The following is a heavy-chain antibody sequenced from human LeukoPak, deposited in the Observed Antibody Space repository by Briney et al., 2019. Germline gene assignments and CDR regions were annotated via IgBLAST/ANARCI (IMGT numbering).Heavy chain of an antibody. Sequence: SETLSLTCAVYGGSFSGYYWSWIRQPPGKGLEWIGEINHSGSTNYNPSLKSRVTISVDTSKNQFSLKLSSVTAADTAVYYCARAMPDCSSTSCYSVWGQGTLVTVS. CDR2: INHSGST. J-gene: IGHJ4*02. D-gene: IGHD2-2*01. V-gene: IGHV4-34*01. CDR1: GGSFSGYY. CDR3: ARAMPDCSSTSCYSV.